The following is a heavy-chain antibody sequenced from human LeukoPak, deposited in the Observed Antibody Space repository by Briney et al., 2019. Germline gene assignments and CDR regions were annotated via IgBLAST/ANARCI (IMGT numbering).Heavy chain of an antibody. J-gene: IGHJ4*02. Sequence: GRSLRLSCAASGFTFDNYAMHWVRQAPGKGLEWVSGIAWNSGNTGFADSVKGRFTISRDNAENSLYLQMNSLTPEDTDFYFCAKDMNSYGSGSSYNPWGPFDSWGQGTLVTVSS. V-gene: IGHV3-9*01. CDR1: GFTFDNYA. CDR2: IAWNSGNT. D-gene: IGHD3-10*01. CDR3: AKDMNSYGSGSSYNPWGPFDS.